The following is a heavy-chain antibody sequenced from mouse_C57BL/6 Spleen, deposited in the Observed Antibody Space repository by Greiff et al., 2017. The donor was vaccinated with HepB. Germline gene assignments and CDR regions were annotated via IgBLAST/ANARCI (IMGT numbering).Heavy chain of an antibody. CDR2: IDPSDSYT. J-gene: IGHJ1*03. V-gene: IGHV1-50*01. CDR3: ARRGSSLWYYGV. D-gene: IGHD1-1*01. Sequence: QVQLQQPGAELVKPGASVKLSCKASGYTFTSYWMQWVKQRPGQGLEWIGEIDPSDSYTNYNQKFKGKATLTVDTSSSTAYMQLSSPTSGDSAVYYWARRGSSLWYYGVWGTGTTVTVSS. CDR1: GYTFTSYW.